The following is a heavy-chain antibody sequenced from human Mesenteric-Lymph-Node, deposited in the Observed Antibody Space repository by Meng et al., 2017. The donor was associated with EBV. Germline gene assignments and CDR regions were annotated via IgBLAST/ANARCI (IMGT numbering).Heavy chain of an antibody. CDR2: IVPIFGTT. CDR3: ARGAATMPLEY. V-gene: IGHV1-69*01. J-gene: IGHJ4*02. Sequence: QGQLVQSGDEVKKPGSSATVSCKASGGTFSSHAFSWVRQAPGQGLEWMGGIVPIFGTTTYAQKFQGRLTITADEATSTAHMELHGLRSDDTALYFCARGAATMPLEYWGQGALVTVSS. CDR1: GGTFSSHA. D-gene: IGHD5-12*01.